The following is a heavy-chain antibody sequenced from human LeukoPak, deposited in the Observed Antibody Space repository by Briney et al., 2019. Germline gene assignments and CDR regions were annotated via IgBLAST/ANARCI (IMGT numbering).Heavy chain of an antibody. Sequence: ASVKVSCKTSGFTFRGYYMHWVRQAPGQGLEWMGWINPNSGGTNYAQKLQGRVTMTTDTSTSTAYMELRSLRSDDTAIYYCARGSGSGSDGNGNDYWGQGTLVTVSS. V-gene: IGHV1-2*02. J-gene: IGHJ4*02. D-gene: IGHD6-19*01. CDR3: ARGSGSGSDGNGNDY. CDR2: INPNSGGT. CDR1: GFTFRGYY.